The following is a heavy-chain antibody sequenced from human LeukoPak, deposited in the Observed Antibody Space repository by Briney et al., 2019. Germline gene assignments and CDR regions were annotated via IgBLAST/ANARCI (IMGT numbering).Heavy chain of an antibody. D-gene: IGHD3-10*01. J-gene: IGHJ6*02. CDR3: ARSLGYYGSGSYYPYYYYGMDV. CDR2: ISGSGGST. V-gene: IGHV3-23*01. Sequence: GGSLRLSCAASGFTFSSYAMSWVRQAPGKGLEWVSAISGSGGSTYYADSVKGRFTISRDNSKNTLYLQMNSLRAEDTAVYYCARSLGYYGSGSYYPYYYYGMDVWGQGTTVTVSS. CDR1: GFTFSSYA.